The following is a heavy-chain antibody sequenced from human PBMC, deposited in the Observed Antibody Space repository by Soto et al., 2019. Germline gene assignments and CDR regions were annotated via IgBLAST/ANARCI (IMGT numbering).Heavy chain of an antibody. CDR2: IYYSGST. D-gene: IGHD5-12*01. CDR1: GGSISSYY. V-gene: IGHV4-59*08. Sequence: SETLSLTCTVSGGSISSYYWSWIRQPPGKGLEWIGYIYYSGSTNYNPSLKSRVTISVDTSKNQFSLKLSSVTAADTAVYYCARHGDSGYDYRVDAFDIWGQGTMVTVSS. CDR3: ARHGDSGYDYRVDAFDI. J-gene: IGHJ3*02.